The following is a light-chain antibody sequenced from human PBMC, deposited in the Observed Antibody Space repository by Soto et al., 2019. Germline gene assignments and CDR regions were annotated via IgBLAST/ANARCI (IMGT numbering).Light chain of an antibody. CDR1: QSVISTY. CDR3: QQYGSPLWT. Sequence: EVVLTQSPGTLSLSPGERATLSCRASQSVISTYLAWYQQRPGQAPRLLIYGASSRATGIPDRFSGRGSGTDFTLTISRLEPEDFAVYYCQQYGSPLWTFGQGTNVDI. CDR2: GAS. V-gene: IGKV3-20*01. J-gene: IGKJ1*01.